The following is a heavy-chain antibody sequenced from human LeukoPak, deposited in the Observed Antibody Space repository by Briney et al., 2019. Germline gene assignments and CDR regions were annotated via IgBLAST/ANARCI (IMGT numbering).Heavy chain of an antibody. Sequence: GGSLRLSCAASGFTFSSYSMNWVRQAPGKGLEWVSSISSSSSYIYYADSVKGRFTISRDNAKNSLYLQMNSLRAEDTAVYYCARASYDSSGWYEGYYYYYGMDVWGQGTTVTVSS. CDR2: ISSSSSYI. CDR1: GFTFSSYS. V-gene: IGHV3-21*01. D-gene: IGHD6-19*01. J-gene: IGHJ6*02. CDR3: ARASYDSSGWYEGYYYYYGMDV.